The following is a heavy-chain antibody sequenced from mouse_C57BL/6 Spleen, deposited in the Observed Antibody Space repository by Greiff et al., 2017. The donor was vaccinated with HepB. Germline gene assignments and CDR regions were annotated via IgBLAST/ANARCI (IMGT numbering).Heavy chain of an antibody. CDR2: INPNNGGT. J-gene: IGHJ2*01. CDR1: GYTFTDYY. V-gene: IGHV1-26*01. CDR3: ASLYGSRFDY. Sequence: EVQLQQSGPELVKPGASVKISCKASGYTFTDYYMNWVKQSHGKSLEWIGDINPNNGGTSYNQKFKGKATLTVDKSSSTAYMELRSLTSEDSAVYYCASLYGSRFDYWGQGTTLTVSS. D-gene: IGHD1-1*01.